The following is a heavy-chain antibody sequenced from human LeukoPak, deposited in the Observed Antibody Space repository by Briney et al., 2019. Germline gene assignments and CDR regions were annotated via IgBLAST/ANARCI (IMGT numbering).Heavy chain of an antibody. CDR3: ARWGGVDYYYYYGLDV. CDR2: ISAYTGNT. J-gene: IGHJ6*02. V-gene: IGHV1-18*01. CDR1: GYTFTNYG. Sequence: GASVKVSCKASGYTFTNYGVSWVRQAPGQGLEWMGWISAYTGNTNYAQKFQGRVTMTTDTSTSTAYMELRSLRSDDTAVYYCARWGGVDYYYYYGLDVWAKGPRSPSP. D-gene: IGHD2-15*01.